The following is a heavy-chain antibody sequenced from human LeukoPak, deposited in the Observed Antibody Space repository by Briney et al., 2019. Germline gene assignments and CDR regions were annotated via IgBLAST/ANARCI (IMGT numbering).Heavy chain of an antibody. V-gene: IGHV1-2*02. Sequence: ASVKVSCKASGYTFTVYYMHWVRQAPGQGREWMGWINPNSGGTNYAQKFQGRVTMTRDTSISTAYMELSRLRSDDTAVYYCARVGGPRAYNWFDPWGQGTLVTVSS. CDR2: INPNSGGT. J-gene: IGHJ5*02. CDR3: ARVGGPRAYNWFDP. CDR1: GYTFTVYY.